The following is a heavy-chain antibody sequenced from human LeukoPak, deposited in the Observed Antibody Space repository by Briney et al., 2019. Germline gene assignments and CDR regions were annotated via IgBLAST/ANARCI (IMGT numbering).Heavy chain of an antibody. Sequence: QAGGSLRLSCAASGFSFSDHWMTWVRQVPGKGLEWVANIKQDGSEKYYEDSVKGRFTISRDNAKNSLYLQMNSLRAEDTAVYYCVRARVDYWGQGTRVTVSS. CDR2: IKQDGSEK. J-gene: IGHJ4*02. CDR1: GFSFSDHW. CDR3: VRARVDY. V-gene: IGHV3-7*04.